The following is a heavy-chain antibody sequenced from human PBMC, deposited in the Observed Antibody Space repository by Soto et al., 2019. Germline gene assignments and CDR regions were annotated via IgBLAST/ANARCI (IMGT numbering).Heavy chain of an antibody. CDR1: GFTFSGSA. V-gene: IGHV3-73*01. CDR2: IRSKANSYAT. CDR3: TRHEASEWELSY. J-gene: IGHJ4*02. D-gene: IGHD1-26*01. Sequence: GGSLRLSCAASGFTFSGSAMHWVRQASGKGLEWVGRIRSKANSYATAYAASVKGRFTISRDDSKNTAYLQMNSLKTEDTAVYYCTRHEASEWELSYWGQGTLVTVSS.